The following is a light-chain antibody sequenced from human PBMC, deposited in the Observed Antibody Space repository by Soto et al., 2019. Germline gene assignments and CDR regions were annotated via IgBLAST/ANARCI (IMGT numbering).Light chain of an antibody. CDR2: SNN. J-gene: IGLJ1*01. CDR3: AAWDDSLNGYV. Sequence: QSVLTQPPSTSGTPGQRVTISCSGSSSNIGSNTVNWYQHLPGTAPKLLIYSNNQRPSGVPDRFSGYKSGTSASLAVSGLQSEDEAAYYCAAWDDSLNGYVFGTGTKVTV. V-gene: IGLV1-44*01. CDR1: SSNIGSNT.